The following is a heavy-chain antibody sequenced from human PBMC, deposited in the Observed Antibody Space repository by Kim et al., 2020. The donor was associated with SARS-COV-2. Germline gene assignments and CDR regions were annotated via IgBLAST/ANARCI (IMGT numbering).Heavy chain of an antibody. V-gene: IGHV3-23*01. Sequence: YAECVKGRYTIASDNSKSTVHLQMSSLKAEDTAVYYWAKDKGSGSGSSFDYWGQGILVTVSS. CDR3: AKDKGSGSGSSFDY. D-gene: IGHD3-10*01. J-gene: IGHJ4*02.